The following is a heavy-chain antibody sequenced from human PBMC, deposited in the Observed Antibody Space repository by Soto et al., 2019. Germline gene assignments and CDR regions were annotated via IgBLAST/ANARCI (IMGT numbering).Heavy chain of an antibody. D-gene: IGHD2-15*01. CDR1: GYTFTTHG. J-gene: IGHJ5*02. V-gene: IGHV1-18*01. Sequence: QVQLVQSGAEVKKPGASVKVSCKASGYTFTTHGISWVRQVPGQGLEWMGWVRGDNGHTNYAQSLQGRVTMTTDTSTNTAYMERRSLRSDDTAVYYWARDLGYCRSGTCYREWFDPWGQGTLVTVSS. CDR2: VRGDNGHT. CDR3: ARDLGYCRSGTCYREWFDP.